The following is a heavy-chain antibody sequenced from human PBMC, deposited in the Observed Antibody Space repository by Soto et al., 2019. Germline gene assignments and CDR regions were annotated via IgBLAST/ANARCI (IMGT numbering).Heavy chain of an antibody. CDR2: ISSSSSYI. CDR3: ARDQSPPRITIFGVVISDAFDI. V-gene: IGHV3-21*01. J-gene: IGHJ3*02. Sequence: GGSLRLSCAASGFTFSSYSMNWVRQAPGKGLEWVSSISSSSSYIYYADSVKGRFTISRDNAKNSLYLQMNSLRAEDTALYYCARDQSPPRITIFGVVISDAFDIWGQGTMVTVSS. CDR1: GFTFSSYS. D-gene: IGHD3-3*01.